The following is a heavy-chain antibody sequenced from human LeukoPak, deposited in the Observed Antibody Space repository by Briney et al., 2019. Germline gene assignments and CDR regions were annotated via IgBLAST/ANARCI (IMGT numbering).Heavy chain of an antibody. V-gene: IGHV1-18*01. J-gene: IGHJ4*02. Sequence: ASVKVSCKASDYTFTSYGISWVRQAPGQGLEWMGWISAYNGNTNYAQKLQGRVTMTTDTSTSTAYMELRSLRSDDTAVYYCARGDYYDSSGLFDYWGQGTLVTVSS. CDR2: ISAYNGNT. CDR3: ARGDYYDSSGLFDY. D-gene: IGHD3-22*01. CDR1: DYTFTSYG.